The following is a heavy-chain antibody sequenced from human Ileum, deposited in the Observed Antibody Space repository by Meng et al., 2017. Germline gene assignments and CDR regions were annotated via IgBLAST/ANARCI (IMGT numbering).Heavy chain of an antibody. CDR1: GDSVSSNSGA. V-gene: IGHV6-1*01. Sequence: SQTLSLTCAISGDSVSSNSGAWNWIRQSPSRGLEWLGRTYYNSKWYNEYATSLKSRMIINPDTSENQFSLQLNSVTPDDTAVYYCTRGWASTGFDYWGQGSLVTVSS. D-gene: IGHD1-1*01. CDR2: TYYNSKWYN. CDR3: TRGWASTGFDY. J-gene: IGHJ4*02.